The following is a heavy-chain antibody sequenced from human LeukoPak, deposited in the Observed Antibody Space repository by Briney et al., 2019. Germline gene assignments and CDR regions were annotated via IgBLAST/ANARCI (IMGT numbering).Heavy chain of an antibody. D-gene: IGHD6-19*01. CDR1: GGLVSSYF. CDR2: VYYGGHT. V-gene: IGHV4-59*08. J-gene: IGHJ6*01. CDR3: ASHLGRGWYATDV. Sequence: SDTLTLLCTLSGGLVSSYFWRWPRQSPGEALECIGYVYYGGHTNYIPSLKSRVTIPVDTSKTHFSLSLSSETAADTSVYYCASHLGRGWYATDVWGEGPTVTVS.